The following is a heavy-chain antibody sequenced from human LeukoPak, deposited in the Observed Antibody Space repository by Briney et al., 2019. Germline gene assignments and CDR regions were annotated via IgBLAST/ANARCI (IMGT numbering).Heavy chain of an antibody. CDR2: INPSGDTT. J-gene: IGHJ4*02. CDR3: ARESAATGSYYFDY. CDR1: GYTLTSYY. D-gene: IGHD6-13*01. Sequence: ASVKVSCKASGYTLTSYYLHWVRQAPGQGLEWMAIINPSGDTTSHAQKFQGRVTMTRDTSASTAYMELRSLRSDDTAVYYCARESAATGSYYFDYWGQGILVTVSS. V-gene: IGHV1-46*01.